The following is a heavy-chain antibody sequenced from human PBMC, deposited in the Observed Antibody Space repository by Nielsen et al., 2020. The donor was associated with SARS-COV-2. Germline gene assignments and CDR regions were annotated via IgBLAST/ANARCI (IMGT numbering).Heavy chain of an antibody. CDR3: ARESSGYDHYNYGMDV. CDR2: IYFSGRT. V-gene: IGHV4-31*03. Sequence: SETLSLTCTVSGGSISSGGYYWSWIRHHPGKGLEWIGYIYFSGRTCYNPSLKSRVTISVDTSKNQFSLSLRSVTAADTPVYYCARESSGYDHYNYGMDVWGQGTTVTVSS. D-gene: IGHD5-12*01. J-gene: IGHJ6*02. CDR1: GGSISSGGYY.